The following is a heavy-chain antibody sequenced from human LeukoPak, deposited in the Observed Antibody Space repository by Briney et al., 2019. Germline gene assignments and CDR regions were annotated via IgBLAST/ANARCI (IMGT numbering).Heavy chain of an antibody. J-gene: IGHJ4*02. D-gene: IGHD4-17*01. CDR2: ISYDGSNK. V-gene: IGHV3-30*18. Sequence: WVAVISYDGSNKYYADSVKGRFTISRDNSKNTLYLQMNSLRAEDTAVYYCAEGGVTTEFDYWGQGTLVTVSS. CDR3: AEGGVTTEFDY.